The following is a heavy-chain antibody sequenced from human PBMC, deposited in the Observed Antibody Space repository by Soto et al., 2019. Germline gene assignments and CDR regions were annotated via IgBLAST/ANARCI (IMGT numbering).Heavy chain of an antibody. D-gene: IGHD3-22*01. Sequence: QITLRESGPTLVKPTQTLTLTCTFSGFSLTTRPVGVGWIRQSPGKALEWLAFAYWDDDNRYSPSLRSRLTVTKDTSKNQVVLTMTNVDPVDTATYFCAHRRHSSHWNGGFFDYWGQGTLVTVSS. J-gene: IGHJ4*02. CDR2: AYWDDDN. CDR3: AHRRHSSHWNGGFFDY. V-gene: IGHV2-5*02. CDR1: GFSLTTRPVG.